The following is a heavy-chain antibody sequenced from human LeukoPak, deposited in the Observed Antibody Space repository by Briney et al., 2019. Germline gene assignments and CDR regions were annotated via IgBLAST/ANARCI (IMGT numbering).Heavy chain of an antibody. D-gene: IGHD1-1*01. J-gene: IGHJ4*02. CDR1: GFSLSTSGVG. Sequence: SGPTLVKPTQTLTPTCTFSGFSLSTSGVGVGWIRQPPGQALEWLALIYWDDDKRYSPSLKSRLTITKDTSKNLVVLTMTNMDPVDTATYYCAHGTTSSPVDYWGQGTLVTVSS. CDR3: AHGTTSSPVDY. V-gene: IGHV2-5*02. CDR2: IYWDDDK.